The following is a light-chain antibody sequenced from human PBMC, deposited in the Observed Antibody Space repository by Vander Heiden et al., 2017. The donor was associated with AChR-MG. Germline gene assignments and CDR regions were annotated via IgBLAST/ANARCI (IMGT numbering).Light chain of an antibody. CDR3: QQRSNWPKLT. Sequence: EIVLTQSPATPSLSPGERATLSCRASQSVSSYLAWYQQKPGQAPRLLIYDASNRATGIPARFSGSGSGTDFTLTISSLEPEDFAAYYCQQRSNWPKLTFGGGTKVEIK. CDR2: DAS. V-gene: IGKV3-11*01. CDR1: QSVSSY. J-gene: IGKJ4*01.